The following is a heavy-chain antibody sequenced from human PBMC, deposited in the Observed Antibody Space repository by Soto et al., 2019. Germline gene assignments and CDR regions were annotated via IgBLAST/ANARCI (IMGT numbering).Heavy chain of an antibody. CDR1: GGSISSGDYY. V-gene: IGHV4-30-4*01. D-gene: IGHD5-12*01. J-gene: IGHJ5*02. CDR2: IYYSGST. Sequence: SETLSPTCTVSGGSISSGDYYWSWIRQPPGKGLEWIGYIYYSGSTYYNPSLKSRVTISVDTSKNQFSLKLSSVTAADTAVYYCARARASGYDYPEWFDPWGQGTLVTVSS. CDR3: ARARASGYDYPEWFDP.